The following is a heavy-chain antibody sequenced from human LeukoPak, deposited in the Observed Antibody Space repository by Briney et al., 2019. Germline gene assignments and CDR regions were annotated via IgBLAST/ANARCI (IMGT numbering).Heavy chain of an antibody. D-gene: IGHD6-19*01. CDR1: GFTFSSYG. Sequence: PGGSLRLSCAASGFTFSSYGMHWVRQAPGKGLEWVAVIWYDGSNKYYADSVKGRFTISRDNSKNTLYLQMNSLRAEDTAVYYCARMYSSGWYYSDYWGQGTLVTVSS. CDR2: IWYDGSNK. V-gene: IGHV3-33*01. J-gene: IGHJ4*02. CDR3: ARMYSSGWYYSDY.